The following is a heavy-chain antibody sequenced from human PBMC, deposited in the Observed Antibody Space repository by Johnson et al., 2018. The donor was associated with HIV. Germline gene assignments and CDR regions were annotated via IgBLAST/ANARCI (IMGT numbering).Heavy chain of an antibody. Sequence: VQLVESGGGLIQPGGSLRLSCAASGFTFSSYGMHWVRQAPGKGLEWVAGITYDGTNKYYVDSVKGRFTISRDNAKNSLYLQMNSLRAEDTAVYYCARRYSGSYGAFDIWGQGTMVTVSS. CDR1: GFTFSSYG. D-gene: IGHD1-26*01. CDR3: ARRYSGSYGAFDI. CDR2: ITYDGTNK. V-gene: IGHV3-30*03. J-gene: IGHJ3*02.